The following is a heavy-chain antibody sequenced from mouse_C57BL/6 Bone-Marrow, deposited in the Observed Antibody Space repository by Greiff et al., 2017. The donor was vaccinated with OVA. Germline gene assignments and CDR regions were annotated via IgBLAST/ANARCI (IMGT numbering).Heavy chain of an antibody. CDR2: IYPGDGDT. J-gene: IGHJ4*01. V-gene: IGHV1-82*01. Sequence: VQLQQSGPELVKPGASVKISCKASGYAFSSSWMNWVKQRPGKGLEWIGRIYPGDGDTNYNGKFKGKATLTADKSSSTAYMQLSSLTSEDSAVYFCASITTVVVYYAMDYWGQGTSVTVSS. D-gene: IGHD1-1*01. CDR3: ASITTVVVYYAMDY. CDR1: GYAFSSSW.